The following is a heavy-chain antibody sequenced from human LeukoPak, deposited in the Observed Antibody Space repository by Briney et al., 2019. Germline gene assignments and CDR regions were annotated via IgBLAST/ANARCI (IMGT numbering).Heavy chain of an antibody. J-gene: IGHJ4*02. CDR2: IKQDGSEK. CDR1: GFTFSSYA. CDR3: TRMAWRSRPFDY. V-gene: IGHV3-7*01. Sequence: GGSLRLSCAASGFTFSSYAMSWVRQAPGKGLEWVANIKQDGSEKYYVDSVKGRFTISRDDAKNSLYLQMNSLRAEDTAVYYCTRMAWRSRPFDYWGQGTLVTVSS. D-gene: IGHD2-2*01.